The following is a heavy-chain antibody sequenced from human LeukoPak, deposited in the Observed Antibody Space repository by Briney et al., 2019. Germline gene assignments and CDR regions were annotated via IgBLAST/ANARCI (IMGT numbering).Heavy chain of an antibody. D-gene: IGHD3-10*01. CDR1: GFTFSSYW. J-gene: IGHJ3*01. CDR2: IKQDGSEK. CDR3: AKEVTYGGAAFDV. Sequence: PGGTLRLSCAASGFTFSSYWMSWVRQAPGKGLEWVANIKQDGSEKYYVDSVKGRLTISRDNAKNSLYLQMNSLRVEDTAVYYCAKEVTYGGAAFDVWGQGTTVTVSS. V-gene: IGHV3-7*01.